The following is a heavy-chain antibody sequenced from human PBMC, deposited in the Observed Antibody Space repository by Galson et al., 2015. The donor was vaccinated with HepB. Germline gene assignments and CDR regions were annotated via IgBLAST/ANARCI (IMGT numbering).Heavy chain of an antibody. CDR3: ARVNSNYNLGWFDP. V-gene: IGHV1-18*01. CDR1: GYTFTSYG. D-gene: IGHD4-11*01. CDR2: ISANNGDT. J-gene: IGHJ5*02. Sequence: SVKVSCKASGYTFTSYGISWVRQAPGQGLEWMGWISANNGDTNYAQKVQGRVTMTTDTSTSTAYLELRRLRSDDTAVYYCARVNSNYNLGWFDPWGQGTLVTVSS.